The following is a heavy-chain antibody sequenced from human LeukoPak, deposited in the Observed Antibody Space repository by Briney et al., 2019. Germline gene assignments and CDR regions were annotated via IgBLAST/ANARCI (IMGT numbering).Heavy chain of an antibody. D-gene: IGHD2-2*01. V-gene: IGHV3-23*01. Sequence: GGSLRLSCAASGFTFNSYAVSWVRQAPGKGLEWVSAIRGSGGSTYYADSVEGRFTISRDNSKNTLYLQMNSLRPKDTAVYYCATVIYCSSTSCYEVDYWGQGTLVTVSS. CDR2: IRGSGGST. J-gene: IGHJ4*02. CDR1: GFTFNSYA. CDR3: ATVIYCSSTSCYEVDY.